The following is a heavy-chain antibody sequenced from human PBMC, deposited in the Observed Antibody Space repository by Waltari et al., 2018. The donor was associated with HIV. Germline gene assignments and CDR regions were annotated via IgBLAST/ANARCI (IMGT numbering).Heavy chain of an antibody. V-gene: IGHV3-11*01. D-gene: IGHD3-3*01. CDR1: GFTFSEYY. CDR3: VRDNHDFWSGHYFDS. J-gene: IGHJ4*02. Sequence: QVQLVESGGGLVKPGGSLTLSCADSGFTFSEYYMIWIRQARGKGREWLSYISSSGGTTYYAESVRGRFTISRDSAKHSLFLQMNSLRAEDTAVYYCVRDNHDFWSGHYFDSWGQGTLVTVSS. CDR2: ISSSGGTT.